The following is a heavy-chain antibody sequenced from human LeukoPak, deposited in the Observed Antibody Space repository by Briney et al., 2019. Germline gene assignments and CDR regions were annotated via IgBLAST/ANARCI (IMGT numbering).Heavy chain of an antibody. J-gene: IGHJ4*02. CDR2: ISYDGSNK. Sequence: GGSLRLSCAASGFTFSSYAMHWVRQAPGKGLEWVAVISYDGSNKYYADSVKGRFTISRDNSKNTLYLQMNSLRAEDTAVYYCARDWGALRVAELRGYFDYWGQGTLVTVSS. D-gene: IGHD3-16*01. V-gene: IGHV3-30-3*01. CDR3: ARDWGALRVAELRGYFDY. CDR1: GFTFSSYA.